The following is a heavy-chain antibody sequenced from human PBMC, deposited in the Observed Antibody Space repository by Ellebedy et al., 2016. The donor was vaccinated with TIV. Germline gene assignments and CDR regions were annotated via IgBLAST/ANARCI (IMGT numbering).Heavy chain of an antibody. D-gene: IGHD3-22*01. J-gene: IGHJ4*02. V-gene: IGHV1-69*02. Sequence: ASVKVSCKASGYTFTGYYMHWVRQAPGQGLEWMGRIIPILGIANYAQKFQGRVTITADKSTSTAYMELSSLRSEDTAVYYCARTHLTRDYYYDSSGYDYFDYWGQGTLVTVSS. CDR3: ARTHLTRDYYYDSSGYDYFDY. CDR2: IIPILGIA. CDR1: GYTFTGYY.